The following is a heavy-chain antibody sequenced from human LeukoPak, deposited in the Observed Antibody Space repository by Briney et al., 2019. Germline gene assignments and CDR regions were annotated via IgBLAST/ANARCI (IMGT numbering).Heavy chain of an antibody. CDR3: ARDRGYSSGWDY. J-gene: IGHJ4*02. CDR1: GGSISSYY. V-gene: IGHV4-59*01. CDR2: IYYSGST. D-gene: IGHD6-19*01. Sequence: SETLSLTCTVSGGSISSYYWSWLRQPPGKGLEWIGYIYYSGSTNYNPSLKSRVTISVDTSKNQFSLKLSSVTAADTAVYYCARDRGYSSGWDYWGQGTLVTVSS.